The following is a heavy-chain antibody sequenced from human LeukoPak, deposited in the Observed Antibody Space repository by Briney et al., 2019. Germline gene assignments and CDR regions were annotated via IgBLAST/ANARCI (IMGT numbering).Heavy chain of an antibody. CDR2: VYASGRT. V-gene: IGHV4-4*07. CDR1: GGSISNYY. J-gene: IGHJ5*01. CDR3: VNSDPKILRYASGWFDS. Sequence: PSETLSLTCIVSGGSISNYYWSWIRQPAGERLEWIGRVYASGRTDYNPSLKSRVTMSVDMSKHQISLKLSSVTAADTAVYYCVNSDPKILRYASGWFDSWGQGTAVTVSS. D-gene: IGHD3-16*01.